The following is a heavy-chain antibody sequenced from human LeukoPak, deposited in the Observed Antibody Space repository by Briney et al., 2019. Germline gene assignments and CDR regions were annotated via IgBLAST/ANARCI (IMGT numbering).Heavy chain of an antibody. CDR3: ASYRVSHGMDV. J-gene: IGHJ6*02. D-gene: IGHD1-26*01. CDR1: GFTFSTYW. Sequence: PGGSLRFSCAASGFTFSTYWMAWVRQAPGKGLEWVANIKGDGSEKYHGDSVTGRFTISRDNAKNSLYLQTNSLRAEDTAIYYCASYRVSHGMDVWGQGTTVTVSS. V-gene: IGHV3-7*01. CDR2: IKGDGSEK.